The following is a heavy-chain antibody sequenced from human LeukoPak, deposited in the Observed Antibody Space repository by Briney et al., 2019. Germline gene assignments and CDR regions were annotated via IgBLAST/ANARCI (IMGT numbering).Heavy chain of an antibody. Sequence: PGEPLKLSSAASGFTFSNYWMTWVRQAPGKGLEGVANIKQDGSEDYYMDSVKGRFTISRDNAKSSMWLQMNSLRDEDTAVYYCARDQTPFDWGQGSLVTVSS. CDR3: ARDQTPFD. J-gene: IGHJ4*02. D-gene: IGHD2-15*01. V-gene: IGHV3-7*01. CDR2: IKQDGSED. CDR1: GFTFSNYW.